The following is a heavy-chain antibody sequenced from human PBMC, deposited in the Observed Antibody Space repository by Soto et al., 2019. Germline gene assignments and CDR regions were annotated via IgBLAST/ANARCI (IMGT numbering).Heavy chain of an antibody. CDR1: GGSISSSNW. Sequence: QVQLQESGPGLVKPSGTLSLTCAVSGGSISSSNWWSWVRQPPGKGLEWIGEIYHSGRTNYNPSRKSRXXIXVXXSKNQFSLKLSSATAADTAVYYCARCNIVAYGMDVWGQGTTVTVSS. CDR3: ARCNIVAYGMDV. D-gene: IGHD2-15*01. J-gene: IGHJ6*02. V-gene: IGHV4-4*02. CDR2: IYHSGRT.